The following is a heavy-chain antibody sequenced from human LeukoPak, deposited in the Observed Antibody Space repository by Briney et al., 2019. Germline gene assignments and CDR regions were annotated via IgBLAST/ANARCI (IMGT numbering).Heavy chain of an antibody. D-gene: IGHD2-8*01. Sequence: SQTLSLTCAISGDSVSSNSAAWNWIRQSPSRGLEWLGRTYYRSKWYNDYAVSVKSRITINPDTSKNQFSLQLNSVTPEDTAVYYCARGHCTTSKCSSRYYYHYMDVWGKGTTVTISS. CDR3: ARGHCTTSKCSSRYYYHYMDV. J-gene: IGHJ6*03. CDR1: GDSVSSNSAA. V-gene: IGHV6-1*01. CDR2: TYYRSKWYN.